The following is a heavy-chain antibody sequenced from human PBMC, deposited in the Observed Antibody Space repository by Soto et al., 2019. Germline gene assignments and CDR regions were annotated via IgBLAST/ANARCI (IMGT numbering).Heavy chain of an antibody. CDR2: ISPHNGDT. J-gene: IGHJ6*02. D-gene: IGHD3-3*01. CDR3: TSPTYYDFWRAVGDV. CDR1: GHAFSIYD. Sequence: QVQLVQSGAEVKKPGATVRVSCKSSGHAFSIYDINWVRQAPGQGLEWMGRISPHNGDTKYAQNLQGRVSMTTDTTXGTAYMERRSLRSADTAIYYCTSPTYYDFWRAVGDVWGQGTPVTVFS. V-gene: IGHV1-18*01.